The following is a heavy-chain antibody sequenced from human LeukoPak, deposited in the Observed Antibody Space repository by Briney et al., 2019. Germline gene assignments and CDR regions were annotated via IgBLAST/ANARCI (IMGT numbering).Heavy chain of an antibody. Sequence: PSETLSLTCAVYGGSFSGYYWSWIRQPPGKGLEWIGEINHSGSTNYNPSLKSRDTISVDTSKNQFSLKLSSVTAADTAVYYCARCDSGYSSSKNWFDPWGQGTLVTVSS. J-gene: IGHJ5*02. V-gene: IGHV4-34*01. D-gene: IGHD6-13*01. CDR3: ARCDSGYSSSKNWFDP. CDR2: INHSGST. CDR1: GGSFSGYY.